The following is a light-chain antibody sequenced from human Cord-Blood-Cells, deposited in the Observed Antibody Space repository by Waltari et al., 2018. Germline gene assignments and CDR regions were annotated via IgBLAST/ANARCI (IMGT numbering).Light chain of an antibody. V-gene: IGKV3-11*01. Sequence: EIVLTQSPATLSLSPGEKATLSCRASQSISSYLAWYQQKPGQAPRLLIYDASNRATGIPARFSGSGSGTDFTHTISSLEPEDFAVYYCQQRSNWPPLTFGQGKRLEIK. CDR3: QQRSNWPPLT. J-gene: IGKJ5*01. CDR1: QSISSY. CDR2: DAS.